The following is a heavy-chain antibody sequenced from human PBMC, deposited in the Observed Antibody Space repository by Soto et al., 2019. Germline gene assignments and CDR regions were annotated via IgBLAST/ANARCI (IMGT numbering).Heavy chain of an antibody. CDR1: GFTFSSYG. J-gene: IGHJ5*02. V-gene: IGHV3-33*01. D-gene: IGHD3-3*01. CDR3: ARAHDFWGGRQQPIDP. Sequence: GGSLRLFCAASGFTFSSYGMHWVRQAPGKGLEWVAFIWHDGGNKFYAESVKGRFTISRDNSKNTLYLQMTSLSAEDTAVYYCARAHDFWGGRQQPIDPWGQGTLVTVSS. CDR2: IWHDGGNK.